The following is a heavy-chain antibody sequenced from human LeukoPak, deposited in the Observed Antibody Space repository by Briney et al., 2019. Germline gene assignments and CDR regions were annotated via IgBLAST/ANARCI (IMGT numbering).Heavy chain of an antibody. CDR3: ARYTMVRGPDLYYYYYGMDV. Sequence: SQTLSLTCAISGDSVSSNSAAWNWIRPSPSRGLEWLRRTYYRSKWYNDYAVSVKSRITINPDTSKNQFSLQLNSVTPEDTAVYYCARYTMVRGPDLYYYYYGMDVWGQGTTVTVSS. CDR1: GDSVSSNSAA. V-gene: IGHV6-1*01. J-gene: IGHJ6*02. CDR2: TYYRSKWYN. D-gene: IGHD3-10*01.